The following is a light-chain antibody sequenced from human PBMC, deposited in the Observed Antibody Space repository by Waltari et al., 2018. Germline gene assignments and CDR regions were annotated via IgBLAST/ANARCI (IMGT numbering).Light chain of an antibody. Sequence: SSRASQSISKYFAWYQHEPGQAPRLLSYHASSRAAGIPNRFSGSGYGTDFSLTISGLEPEDFAVYYCQHYESLPVTFGQGTKVEIK. CDR3: QHYESLPVT. V-gene: IGKV3-20*01. J-gene: IGKJ1*01. CDR2: HAS. CDR1: QSISKY.